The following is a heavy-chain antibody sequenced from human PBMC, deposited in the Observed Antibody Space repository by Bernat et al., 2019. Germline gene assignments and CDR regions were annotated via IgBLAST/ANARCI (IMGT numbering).Heavy chain of an antibody. CDR2: INTDGRST. Sequence: EVQLVESGGGLVQPGESLRLSCAASGFTFSSYWMHWVRQVPGKGLVWVSRINTDGRSTDYADSVKGRFTISRDNAKNTLYLQMNSLSAEDTAVYYGASEESSGRDAFDIWGQGTMVTVSS. D-gene: IGHD6-19*01. CDR3: ASEESSGRDAFDI. CDR1: GFTFSSYW. V-gene: IGHV3-74*01. J-gene: IGHJ3*02.